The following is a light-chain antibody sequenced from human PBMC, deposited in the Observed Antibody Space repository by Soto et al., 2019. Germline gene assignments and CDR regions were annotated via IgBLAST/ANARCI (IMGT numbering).Light chain of an antibody. J-gene: IGLJ2*01. CDR1: ASNIGNNY. CDR3: QSYDSSLSGSV. V-gene: IGLV1-51*02. CDR2: ENY. Sequence: QSALTQPPSVSAAPGQKVTISCSGSASNIGNNYVSWYQQLPGTAPKLLIYENYERPSGIPDRFSGSKSGTSATLGITGLQTGDEADYYCQSYDSSLSGSVFGGGTKLTVL.